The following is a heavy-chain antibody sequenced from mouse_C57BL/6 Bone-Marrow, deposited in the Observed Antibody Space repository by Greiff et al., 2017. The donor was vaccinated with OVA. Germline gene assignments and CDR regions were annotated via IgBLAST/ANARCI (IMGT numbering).Heavy chain of an antibody. CDR2: IYPRSGNT. Sequence: LVESGAELARPGASVKLSCKASGYTFTSYGISWVKQRTGQGLEWIGEIYPRSGNTYYYEKFKGKATLTADKSSSTAYMELRSLTSEDSAVYFCARWLYYGSRNYFDYWGQGTTLTVSS. CDR1: GYTFTSYG. D-gene: IGHD1-1*01. CDR3: ARWLYYGSRNYFDY. V-gene: IGHV1-81*01. J-gene: IGHJ2*01.